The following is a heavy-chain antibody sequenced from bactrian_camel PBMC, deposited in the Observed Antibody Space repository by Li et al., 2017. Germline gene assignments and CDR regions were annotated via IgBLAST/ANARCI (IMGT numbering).Heavy chain of an antibody. CDR2: IGSFGKNA. V-gene: IGHV3-2*01. D-gene: IGHD4*01. J-gene: IGHJ4*01. CDR3: ATDRGGRQ. CDR1: GFAFSTYY. Sequence: QLVESGGGSVQAGGSLRLSCAASGFAFSTYYMNWVRHAPGKGLEWVAEIGSFGKNAWYTDSVKGRFTISRDNAKNTVFLGMNSLKSEDTALYYCATDRGGRQRGQGTQVTVS.